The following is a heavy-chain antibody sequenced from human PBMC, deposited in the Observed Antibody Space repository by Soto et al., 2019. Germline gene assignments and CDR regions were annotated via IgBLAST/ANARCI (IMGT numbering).Heavy chain of an antibody. D-gene: IGHD1-1*01. V-gene: IGHV1-69*08. J-gene: IGHJ4*02. CDR3: ARERRTGTTFDY. CDR1: GGTFSSYT. Sequence: QVQLVQSGAEVKKPGSSVKVSCKASGGTFSSYTISWVRQAPGQGLEWMGRIIPILGIANYAQKFQGRVTITADKSTSTAYMELSSLSSEDTAVYYCARERRTGTTFDYWGQGTLVTVSS. CDR2: IIPILGIA.